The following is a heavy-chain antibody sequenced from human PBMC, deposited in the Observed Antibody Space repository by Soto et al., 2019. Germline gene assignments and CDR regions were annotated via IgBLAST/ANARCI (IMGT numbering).Heavy chain of an antibody. D-gene: IGHD6-19*01. CDR2: IYHSGDT. Sequence: SETLSLTCAVSGYSLTSGYYCGWIRQPPGKGLEWIGSIYHSGDTYYNPSLKSRVTISVDTSKNHFSLKLTSVTAADTAVYYCARARIVVAGTIVDYWGQGTLLTVSS. V-gene: IGHV4-38-2*01. CDR1: GYSLTSGYY. J-gene: IGHJ4*02. CDR3: ARARIVVAGTIVDY.